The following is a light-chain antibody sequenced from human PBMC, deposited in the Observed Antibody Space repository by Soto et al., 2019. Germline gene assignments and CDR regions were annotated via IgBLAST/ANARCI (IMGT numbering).Light chain of an antibody. V-gene: IGLV2-23*02. CDR2: GVT. CDR1: RSDIGSYNN. J-gene: IGLJ3*02. Sequence: QSVLTQPASVSGSPGQSITISCTGTRSDIGSYNNVAWYQKHPGKAPRVMIFGVTKRPSGISNRFFGSKSGSTASLTISGLQAEDEADYFCFSYAGSSIWVFGGGTEVTVL. CDR3: FSYAGSSIWV.